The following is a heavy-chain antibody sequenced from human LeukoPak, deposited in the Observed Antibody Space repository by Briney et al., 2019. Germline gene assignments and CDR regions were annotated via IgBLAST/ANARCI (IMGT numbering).Heavy chain of an antibody. CDR3: ARGYRRDGYNLGFYFDY. V-gene: IGHV4-34*01. CDR2: INHSGST. CDR1: GGSFSGYY. J-gene: IGHJ4*02. Sequence: SETLSLTCAVYGGSFSGYYWSWIRQPPGKGLGWIGEINHSGSTNYNPSLKSRVTISVDTSKNQFSLKLSSVTAADTAVYYCARGYRRDGYNLGFYFDYWGQGTLVTVSS. D-gene: IGHD5-12*01.